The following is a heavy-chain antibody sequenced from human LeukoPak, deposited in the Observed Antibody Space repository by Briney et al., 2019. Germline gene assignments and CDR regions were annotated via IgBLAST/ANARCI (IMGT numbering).Heavy chain of an antibody. CDR2: INEGGNEK. CDR3: ARHPNSNWDY. D-gene: IGHD6-13*01. V-gene: IGHV3-7*03. Sequence: GGSLRLSCAASGFTFRNYWMSRVRQVPGKGLEWVVNINEGGNEKNYVDSVKGRFTASRDNAQNSLYLQMNSLRVEDTAVYYCARHPNSNWDYWGQGTLVTVSS. J-gene: IGHJ4*02. CDR1: GFTFRNYW.